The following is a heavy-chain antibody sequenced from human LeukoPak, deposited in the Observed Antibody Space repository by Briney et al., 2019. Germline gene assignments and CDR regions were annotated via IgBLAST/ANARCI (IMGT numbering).Heavy chain of an antibody. V-gene: IGHV3-66*01. CDR3: AGGLIPGVRGVFDY. CDR1: GFIVSNTY. CDR2: IFSDGRT. Sequence: PGGSLRLSCAASGFIVSNTYMSWVRQAPGKGLECVSVIFSDGRTYYLDSVKDRFSISRDNSENTLYLQMNSLRAEDTAVYYSAGGLIPGVRGVFDYWDQGTLVTVSS. D-gene: IGHD3-10*01. J-gene: IGHJ4*02.